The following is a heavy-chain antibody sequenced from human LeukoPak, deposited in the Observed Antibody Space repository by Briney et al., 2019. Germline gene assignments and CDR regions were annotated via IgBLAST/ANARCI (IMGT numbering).Heavy chain of an antibody. Sequence: PSETLSLTCTVSGYSISSGYYWAWMRQPPGKGLEWIGSINHSGSTYYNPSLKSRVTVSVDTSKNQVSLRLSFVTAADTAVYYCARVCSSGRCLDYWGQGTLVTVSS. V-gene: IGHV4-38-2*02. J-gene: IGHJ4*02. CDR2: INHSGST. CDR1: GYSISSGYY. D-gene: IGHD2-15*01. CDR3: ARVCSSGRCLDY.